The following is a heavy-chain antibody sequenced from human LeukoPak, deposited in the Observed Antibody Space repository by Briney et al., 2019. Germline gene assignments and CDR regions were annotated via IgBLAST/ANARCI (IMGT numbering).Heavy chain of an antibody. Sequence: GGSLRPSSAASAFTFSSCSMNWLRQAPGKGLEWVSSISSSSSYIYYADSVKGRFTISTDNAKNSLYLQMNSLRDGDTAVYHCARERSSGWYFDYWGQGTIVTDSS. J-gene: IGHJ4*02. CDR3: ARERSSGWYFDY. CDR1: AFTFSSCS. V-gene: IGHV3-21*01. D-gene: IGHD6-19*01. CDR2: ISSSSSYI.